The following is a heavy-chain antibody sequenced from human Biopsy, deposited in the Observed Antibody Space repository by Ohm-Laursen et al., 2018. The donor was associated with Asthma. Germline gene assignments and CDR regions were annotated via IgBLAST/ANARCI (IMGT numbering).Heavy chain of an antibody. Sequence: SSVKVSCKASGGTFSSNSINWVRQAPGQGLEWMGRIIPIFGPTNYAQKFQGRVTITADESTSTAYMELSSLRSEDTAVYYCARLNYYDSSGKYLDSWGQGTTVTVSS. J-gene: IGHJ6*02. CDR1: GGTFSSNS. D-gene: IGHD3-22*01. CDR2: IIPIFGPT. V-gene: IGHV1-69*15. CDR3: ARLNYYDSSGKYLDS.